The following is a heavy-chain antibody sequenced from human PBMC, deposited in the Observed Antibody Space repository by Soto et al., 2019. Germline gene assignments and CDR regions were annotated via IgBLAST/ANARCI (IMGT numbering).Heavy chain of an antibody. V-gene: IGHV4-34*01. J-gene: IGHJ6*02. CDR1: GGSFSGYY. Sequence: SLSLTCAVYGGSFSGYYWSWIRQPPGKGLEWIGEINHSGSTNYNPSLKSRVTISVDTSKNQFSLKLSSVTAADTAVYYCVFRQVGYYYYGMDVCGQGPTVTVS. CDR2: INHSGST. CDR3: VFRQVGYYYYGMDV.